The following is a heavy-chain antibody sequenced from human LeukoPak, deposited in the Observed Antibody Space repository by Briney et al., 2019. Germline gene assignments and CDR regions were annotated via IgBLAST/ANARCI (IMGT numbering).Heavy chain of an antibody. V-gene: IGHV3-30*18. CDR1: GFTFSSYG. J-gene: IGHJ4*02. CDR2: ISYDGSNK. D-gene: IGHD3-10*01. Sequence: GGSLRPSCAASGFTFSSYGMHWVRQAPGKGLEWVAVISYDGSNKYYADSVKGRFTISRDNSKNTLYLQMNSLRAEDTAVYYCAKGTRGVIIPNFDYWGQGTLVTVSS. CDR3: AKGTRGVIIPNFDY.